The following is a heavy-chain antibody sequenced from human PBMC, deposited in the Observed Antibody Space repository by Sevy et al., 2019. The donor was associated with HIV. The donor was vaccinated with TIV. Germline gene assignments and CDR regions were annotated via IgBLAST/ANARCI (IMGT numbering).Heavy chain of an antibody. J-gene: IGHJ4*02. V-gene: IGHV4-34*01. CDR1: GGSFSGYY. D-gene: IGHD1-26*01. CDR2: INHSRST. Sequence: SETLSLTCAVYGGSFSGYYWSWIRQPPGKGLEWIGEINHSRSTNYNPSLKSRVTISVDTSKNQFSLKLSSVTAADTAVYYCARGEWELLLYYFDYWGQGTLVTVSS. CDR3: ARGEWELLLYYFDY.